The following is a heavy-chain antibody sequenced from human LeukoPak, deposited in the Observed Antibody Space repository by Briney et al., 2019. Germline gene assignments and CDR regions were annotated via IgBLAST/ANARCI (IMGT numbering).Heavy chain of an antibody. Sequence: GGSLRLSCAATGFTFSSYVMSWVRQAPGKGLEWVSAISGSGGSTYYADSVKGRFTVSRDNSKNTLYLQMNSLRAEDTAVYYCAKDAKYVFFDYWGQGTLVTVSS. CDR3: AKDAKYVFFDY. CDR2: ISGSGGST. D-gene: IGHD4/OR15-4a*01. J-gene: IGHJ4*02. CDR1: GFTFSSYV. V-gene: IGHV3-23*01.